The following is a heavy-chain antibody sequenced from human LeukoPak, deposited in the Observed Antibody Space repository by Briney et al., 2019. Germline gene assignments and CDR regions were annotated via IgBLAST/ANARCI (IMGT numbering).Heavy chain of an antibody. CDR1: GFTFSSYA. J-gene: IGHJ6*02. CDR3: AKGGTVTTNSYYHGMDV. Sequence: GGSLRLSCAASGFTFSSYAMSWVRQAPGKGLEWVSAISGSGGSTYYADSVKGRFTISRDNSKNTLYLQMNSLRAEDTAVYYCAKGGTVTTNSYYHGMDVWGQGTTVTVSS. D-gene: IGHD4-17*01. CDR2: ISGSGGST. V-gene: IGHV3-23*01.